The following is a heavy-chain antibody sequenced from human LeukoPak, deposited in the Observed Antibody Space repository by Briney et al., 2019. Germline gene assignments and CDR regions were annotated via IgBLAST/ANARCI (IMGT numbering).Heavy chain of an antibody. J-gene: IGHJ2*01. CDR2: IYADGST. Sequence: GGSLRLSCAASGFTASSNYMTWVRQAPGKGLEWVSVIYADGSTFYADSVKGRFTISRDSSKNTLFLQMNSLRAEDTSVYYCASPSPEMTAINGWYFDLWGRGTLVTVSS. CDR1: GFTASSNY. D-gene: IGHD5-24*01. CDR3: ASPSPEMTAINGWYFDL. V-gene: IGHV3-66*01.